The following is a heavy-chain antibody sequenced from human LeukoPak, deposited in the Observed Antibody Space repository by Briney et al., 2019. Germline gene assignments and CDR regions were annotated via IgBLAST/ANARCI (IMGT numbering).Heavy chain of an antibody. CDR2: IGYDGNLK. CDR3: AKGGTHWPTGYYYMDV. CDR1: GFTFRSYG. V-gene: IGHV3-30*02. J-gene: IGHJ6*03. D-gene: IGHD1-1*01. Sequence: PGGSLRLSCAASGFTFRSYGMHWVRQAPGKGLEWVAIIGYDGNLKNYADSVKGRFSISRDNSKNTLSLQMNSLGAEDTAVYFCAKGGTHWPTGYYYMDVWGKGTTVTVSS.